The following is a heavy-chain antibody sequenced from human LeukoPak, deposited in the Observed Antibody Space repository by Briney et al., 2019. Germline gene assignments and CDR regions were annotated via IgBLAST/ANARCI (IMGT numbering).Heavy chain of an antibody. D-gene: IGHD5-24*01. CDR1: GFTFSSYW. V-gene: IGHV3-74*01. Sequence: GVSLRLSCTASGFTFSSYWIHWVRQAPGKGLVWVSRINSDGGSTSYADSVKGRFTISRDNAKNTLYLQMNSLRAEDTAVYYCARRIQGMAPYYFDYWGQGTLVTVSS. CDR2: INSDGGST. J-gene: IGHJ4*02. CDR3: ARRIQGMAPYYFDY.